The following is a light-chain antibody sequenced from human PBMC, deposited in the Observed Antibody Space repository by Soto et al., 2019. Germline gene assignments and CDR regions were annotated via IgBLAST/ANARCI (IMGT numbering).Light chain of an antibody. Sequence: EIVLTQSPATLSLSPGERATLSCGAIQSVSSSYLAWYQQKPGLAPRLLIYDASGRATGIPDRFSGSGSGTDFTLTISRLEPEDFAVYYCQQYGSSPMYTFGQGTKLEIK. CDR1: QSVSSSY. CDR2: DAS. V-gene: IGKV3D-20*01. CDR3: QQYGSSPMYT. J-gene: IGKJ2*01.